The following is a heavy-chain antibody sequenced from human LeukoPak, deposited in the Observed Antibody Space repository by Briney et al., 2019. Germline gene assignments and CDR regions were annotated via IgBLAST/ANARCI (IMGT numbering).Heavy chain of an antibody. CDR1: GGSISSSNW. V-gene: IGHV4-4*02. D-gene: IGHD1-26*01. Sequence: SGTLSLTCAVSGGSISSSNWWSCVRQPPGKGLEWIGEINHSGSTNYNPSLKSRVTISVDTFKNQFSLKLSSVTAADTAVYYCARGKRGATKVRRRVREYYFYYWGQGTLVTVSS. CDR3: ARGKRGATKVRRRVREYYFYY. CDR2: INHSGST. J-gene: IGHJ4*02.